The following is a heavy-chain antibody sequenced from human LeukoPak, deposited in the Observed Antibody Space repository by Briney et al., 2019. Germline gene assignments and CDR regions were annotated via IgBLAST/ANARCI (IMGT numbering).Heavy chain of an antibody. V-gene: IGHV4-38-2*02. CDR1: GYSISSGYY. CDR2: IYHSGST. CDR3: ARGPGVGATLVDY. J-gene: IGHJ4*02. D-gene: IGHD1-26*01. Sequence: SETLSLTCTVSGYSISSGYYWGWIRQPPGKGLEWIGSIYHSGSTYYNPSLKSRVTISVDTSKNQFSLKLSSVTAADTAVYYCARGPGVGATLVDYWGQGTLVTVSS.